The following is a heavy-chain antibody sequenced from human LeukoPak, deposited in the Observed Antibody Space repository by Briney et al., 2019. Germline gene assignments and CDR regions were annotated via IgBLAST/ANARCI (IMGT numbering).Heavy chain of an antibody. CDR3: AGPQYCSSTSCYPDAFDI. V-gene: IGHV3-66*02. Sequence: GGSLRLSCAASGFTFSSNYMSWVRQAPGKGVEWVSVIYSGGSTYYADSVKGRFTISRDNSENTLYLQMNSLRAEDTAVYYCAGPQYCSSTSCYPDAFDIWGQGTMVTVSS. CDR2: IYSGGST. D-gene: IGHD2-2*01. J-gene: IGHJ3*02. CDR1: GFTFSSNY.